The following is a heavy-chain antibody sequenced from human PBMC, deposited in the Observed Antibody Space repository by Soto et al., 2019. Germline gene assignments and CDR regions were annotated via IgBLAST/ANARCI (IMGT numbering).Heavy chain of an antibody. CDR2: MNPNRANT. Sequence: QVQLVQSGAQVKKPGASVKLSCKASGYTFTSYDINWVRQATGQALEWMGWMNPNRANTGYAQTFQGRVTMTRDTSISTAYMELSGLRSEDTAVYYCARALGVIDFWGQGTLVTISS. D-gene: IGHD2-8*01. V-gene: IGHV1-8*01. CDR3: ARALGVIDF. J-gene: IGHJ4*02. CDR1: GYTFTSYD.